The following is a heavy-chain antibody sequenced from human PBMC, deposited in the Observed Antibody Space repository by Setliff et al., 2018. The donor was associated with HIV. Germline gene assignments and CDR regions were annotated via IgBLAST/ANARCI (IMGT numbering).Heavy chain of an antibody. CDR1: GFTISYYG. CDR3: AKDYTPTFWEYNWFDV. D-gene: IGHD3-3*01. Sequence: GGSLRLSCVASGFTISYYGMHWVRQAPGKGLEWVAGISGSGDSTFYADSVKGRFTISRDNSKNTLSLQMNDLRAEDTALYYCAKDYTPTFWEYNWFDVWGQGTLVTVSS. CDR2: ISGSGDST. J-gene: IGHJ5*02. V-gene: IGHV3-23*01.